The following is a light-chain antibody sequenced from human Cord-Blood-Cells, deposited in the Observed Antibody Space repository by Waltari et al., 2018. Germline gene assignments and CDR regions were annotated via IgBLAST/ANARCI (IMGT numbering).Light chain of an antibody. CDR2: DVS. J-gene: IGLJ1*01. CDR3: CSYAGSYTYV. CDR1: SSDVGGYNY. V-gene: IGLV2-11*01. Sequence: QSALTQPRSVSGSPGQSVTISCPGTSSDVGGYNYVSWYQQNPGKAPKLMIYDVSKRPSGVPDRFSGSKSGNTASLTISGLQAEDEADYYCCSYAGSYTYVFGTGTKVTVL.